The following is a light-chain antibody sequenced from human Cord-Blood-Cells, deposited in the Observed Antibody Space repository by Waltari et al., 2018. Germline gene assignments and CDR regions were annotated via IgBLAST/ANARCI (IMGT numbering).Light chain of an antibody. CDR1: SSDVGGYNN. V-gene: IGLV2-11*01. CDR2: DVS. CDR3: CSYAGSYTYV. J-gene: IGLJ1*01. Sequence: QSALTQPRSASGSPGPSVTISCTGTSSDVGGYNNVSSYQQHPGKAPQLTISDVSKRPSGVPDRVSGAKSGNVASLTISGLQAEDEADYYCCSYAGSYTYVFGTGTKVTVL.